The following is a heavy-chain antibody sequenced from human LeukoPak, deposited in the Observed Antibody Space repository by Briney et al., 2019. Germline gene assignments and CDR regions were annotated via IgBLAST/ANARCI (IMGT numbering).Heavy chain of an antibody. D-gene: IGHD3-3*01. J-gene: IGHJ4*02. V-gene: IGHV4-31*03. CDR3: ASRLGQYDFWSGFPFDY. Sequence: SETLSLTCTVSGGSISSGGYYWSWIRQHPGKGLEWIGYIYYSGSTYYNPSLKSRVTISVDTSKNQFSLKLSSVTAADTAVYYCASRLGQYDFWSGFPFDYWGQGTLVTVSS. CDR1: GGSISSGGYY. CDR2: IYYSGST.